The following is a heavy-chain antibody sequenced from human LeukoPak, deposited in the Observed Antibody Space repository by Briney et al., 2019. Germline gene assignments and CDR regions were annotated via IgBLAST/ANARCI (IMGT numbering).Heavy chain of an antibody. Sequence: GESLKISCAASGFTFSSYNMNWVRQAPGKGPEWVSSITSSSSYIYYADSVKGRFTISRDNAKNSLYLQMDSLRVEDTAVYYCARDPYSGSYGPYYYYYMDVWGEGTTVTISS. J-gene: IGHJ6*03. CDR2: ITSSSSYI. D-gene: IGHD1-26*01. CDR1: GFTFSSYN. CDR3: ARDPYSGSYGPYYYYYMDV. V-gene: IGHV3-21*06.